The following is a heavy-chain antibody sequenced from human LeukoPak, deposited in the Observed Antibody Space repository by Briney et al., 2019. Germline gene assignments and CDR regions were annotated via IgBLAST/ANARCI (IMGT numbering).Heavy chain of an antibody. CDR2: ISSSGSTI. CDR1: GFTFSDYY. Sequence: PGGSLRLSCAASGFTFSDYYMSWIRQAPGKGLEWVSYISSSGSTIYYADSVKGRFTISRDNAKNSLYLQMNSLRAEDTALYYCAKSSIAAAGLEPSYYYGMDVWGQGTTVTVSS. J-gene: IGHJ6*02. CDR3: AKSSIAAAGLEPSYYYGMDV. V-gene: IGHV3-11*01. D-gene: IGHD6-13*01.